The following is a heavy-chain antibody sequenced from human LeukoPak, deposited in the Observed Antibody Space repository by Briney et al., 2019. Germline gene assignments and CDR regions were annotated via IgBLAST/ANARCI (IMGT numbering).Heavy chain of an antibody. J-gene: IGHJ4*02. CDR2: ITANNTTK. CDR1: GLSFSSYN. CDR3: AAASAFSSSWRY. Sequence: PGGSLRLSCTASGLSFSSYNMNWVRQAPGKGPEWVAYITANNTTKYYADSVKGRFTISRDNAKKSLLLQMNSLRAEDTAVYYCAAASAFSSSWRYWGQGTVVTVSS. V-gene: IGHV3-48*01. D-gene: IGHD6-13*01.